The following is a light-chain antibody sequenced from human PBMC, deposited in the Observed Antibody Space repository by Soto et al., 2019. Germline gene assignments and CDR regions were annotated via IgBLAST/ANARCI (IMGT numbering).Light chain of an antibody. CDR3: LQHNSLPFT. CDR1: QDIGDD. J-gene: IGKJ3*01. CDR2: ASS. Sequence: DIQMTQSPSSLSASVGDRVTITCRASQDIGDDLDWFQQKPGKAPKRLIYASSGLQSGAPARFSGSGSGTEFALTISNLYTEDFATYYGLQHNSLPFTFGPGTKVDVK. V-gene: IGKV1-17*02.